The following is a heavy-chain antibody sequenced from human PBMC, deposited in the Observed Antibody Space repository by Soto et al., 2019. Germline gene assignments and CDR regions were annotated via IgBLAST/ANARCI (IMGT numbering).Heavy chain of an antibody. J-gene: IGHJ4*02. CDR2: ISYDGSNK. CDR3: AKDRAGDIYVAARSGLDY. Sequence: GGSLRLSCAASGFTFFSYGMHWVRQAPGKGLEWVAVISYDGSNKYYGDSVKGRFTISRDNSKNTLYLQMNSLRADDTAVYYCAKDRAGDIYVAARSGLDYWGQGTLVTVSS. D-gene: IGHD3-3*01. CDR1: GFTFFSYG. V-gene: IGHV3-30*18.